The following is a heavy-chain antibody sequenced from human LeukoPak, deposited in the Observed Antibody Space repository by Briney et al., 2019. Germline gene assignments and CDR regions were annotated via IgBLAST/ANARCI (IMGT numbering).Heavy chain of an antibody. CDR2: INPSGGRT. D-gene: IGHD3-22*01. CDR1: GYTFTNYY. Sequence: VASVKVSCKASGYTFTNYYIHWVRQAPGQGLEWVGMINPSGGRTSYAQRFQGRVTVTTDTSTSTVYMQLSSLASEDTAVYYCARGPITMIVLWGQGTLVTVSS. CDR3: ARGPITMIVL. J-gene: IGHJ4*02. V-gene: IGHV1-46*01.